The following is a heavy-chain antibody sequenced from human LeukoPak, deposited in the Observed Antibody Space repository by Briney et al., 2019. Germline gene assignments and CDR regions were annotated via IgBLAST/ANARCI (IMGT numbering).Heavy chain of an antibody. Sequence: GGSLRLSCAASGFTFTDYSMNWIRQAPGWGLECISYTSSDGKTTWYADSVKGRFTVSRDNAKNSLYLHMNSLRVEDTALYYCARGEGIAARHRSDPWGQGTLVTVSS. J-gene: IGHJ5*02. CDR3: ARGEGIAARHRSDP. V-gene: IGHV3-48*01. CDR2: TSSDGKTT. CDR1: GFTFTDYS. D-gene: IGHD6-6*01.